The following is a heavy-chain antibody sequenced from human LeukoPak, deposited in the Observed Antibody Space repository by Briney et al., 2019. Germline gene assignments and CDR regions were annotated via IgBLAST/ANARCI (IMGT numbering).Heavy chain of an antibody. D-gene: IGHD6-6*01. CDR1: GYTFTSYA. CDR2: INTNAGNP. Sequence: ASVTVSFKASGYTFTSYAMNWVRQAPGQGLEWMGWINTNAGNPTYAQGFTGQFAFSLDTSVSTAYLQISSLKAEDTAVYYCARDLISHKLGYWGQGTLVTVSS. V-gene: IGHV7-4-1*02. CDR3: ARDLISHKLGY. J-gene: IGHJ4*02.